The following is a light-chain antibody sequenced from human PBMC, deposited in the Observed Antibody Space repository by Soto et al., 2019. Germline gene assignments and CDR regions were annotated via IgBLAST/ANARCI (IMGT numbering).Light chain of an antibody. Sequence: EIVMTQSQGTLSLSLGEGGTLSCRASQSVRSSYLAWYQQKPGQAPRLLIYDASTRATGIPDRFSGSGSGTDFTLTINNLEPEDFAVYYCQQRNEGLTFGGGTKVDIK. CDR3: QQRNEGLT. CDR1: QSVRSSY. CDR2: DAS. V-gene: IGKV3D-20*02. J-gene: IGKJ4*01.